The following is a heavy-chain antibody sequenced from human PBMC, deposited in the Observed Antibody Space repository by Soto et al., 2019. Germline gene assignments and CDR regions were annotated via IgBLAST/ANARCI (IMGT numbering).Heavy chain of an antibody. CDR3: AGGFNSRFLEWLLYPDY. D-gene: IGHD3-3*01. J-gene: IGHJ4*02. Sequence: GASVKVSCKASGYTFTSYHMHWVRQAPGQGLEWMGIINPSGGSTSYAQKFQGRVTMTRDTSTSTVYMELSSLRSEDTAVYYCAGGFNSRFLEWLLYPDYWGQGTLVTVSS. CDR2: INPSGGST. V-gene: IGHV1-46*03. CDR1: GYTFTSYH.